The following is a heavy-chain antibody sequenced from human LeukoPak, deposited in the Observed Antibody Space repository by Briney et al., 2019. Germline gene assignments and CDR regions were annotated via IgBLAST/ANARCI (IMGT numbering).Heavy chain of an antibody. D-gene: IGHD3-10*01. CDR1: GYTFTSYD. Sequence: ASVKVSCKASGYTFTSYDINWVRQATGKGVGWRGWMNPNSGNTGYAQKFQGRVTMTRNTSISTAYMELSSLRSEDTAVYYCARGAAYYGSGSNNWFDPWGREPWSPSPQ. CDR3: ARGAAYYGSGSNNWFDP. J-gene: IGHJ5*02. V-gene: IGHV1-8*01. CDR2: MNPNSGNT.